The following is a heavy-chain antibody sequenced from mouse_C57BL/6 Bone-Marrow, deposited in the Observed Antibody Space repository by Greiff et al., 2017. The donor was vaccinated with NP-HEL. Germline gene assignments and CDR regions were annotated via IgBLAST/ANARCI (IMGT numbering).Heavy chain of an antibody. D-gene: IGHD1-1*01. CDR3: ARPPYYYGSSPWFAY. CDR1: GFTFSDYG. J-gene: IGHJ3*01. V-gene: IGHV5-17*01. Sequence: EVKLMESGGGLVKPGGSLKLSCAASGFTFSDYGMHWVRQAPEKGLEWVAYISSGSSTIYYADTVKGRFTITRDNAKNTLFLQMTSLRSEDTAMYYCARPPYYYGSSPWFAYWGQGTLVTVSA. CDR2: ISSGSSTI.